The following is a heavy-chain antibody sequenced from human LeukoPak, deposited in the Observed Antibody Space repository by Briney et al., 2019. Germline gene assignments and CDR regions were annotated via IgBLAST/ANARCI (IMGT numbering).Heavy chain of an antibody. CDR3: ARGDNYYFHTDV. Sequence: GGSLRLSCAASGFTVSNNYMSWVRQAPGKGLEWVSILYSGGDTYYSASVRGRFTISRDNYKNTLYLQMNTLIAADTAVYFCARGDNYYFHTDVWGKGATVTVSS. J-gene: IGHJ6*03. V-gene: IGHV3-66*02. CDR1: GFTVSNNY. CDR2: LYSGGDT. D-gene: IGHD2/OR15-2a*01.